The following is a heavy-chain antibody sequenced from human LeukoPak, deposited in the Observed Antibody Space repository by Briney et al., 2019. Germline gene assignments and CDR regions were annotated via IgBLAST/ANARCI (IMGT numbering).Heavy chain of an antibody. V-gene: IGHV3-30*02. CDR3: AKAHFLGFGEENYYYMDV. D-gene: IGHD3-10*01. CDR1: GFTFSSYG. Sequence: GGSLRLSCAASGFTFSSYGMHWVRQAPGKGLEWVAFIRYDGSNKYYADSVKGRFTISRDNSKNTLYLQMNSLRAEDTAVYYCAKAHFLGFGEENYYYMDVWGKGTTVTVSS. CDR2: IRYDGSNK. J-gene: IGHJ6*03.